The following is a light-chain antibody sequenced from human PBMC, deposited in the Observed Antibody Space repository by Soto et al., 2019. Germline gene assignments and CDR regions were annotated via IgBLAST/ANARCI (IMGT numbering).Light chain of an antibody. Sequence: IVITQSPATLSVTPGERATLSCRASQSVSSNLAWYQQKPGQAPRPLIYGASSRANGIPDRFSGSGSGTDFTLTISRLEPEDFAVYYCQQYGSSPPWTSAQ. CDR3: QQYGSSPPWT. V-gene: IGKV3-20*01. CDR1: QSVSSN. J-gene: IGKJ1*01. CDR2: GAS.